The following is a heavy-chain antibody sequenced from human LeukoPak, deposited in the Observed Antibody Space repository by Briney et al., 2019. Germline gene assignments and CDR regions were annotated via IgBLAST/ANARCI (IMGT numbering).Heavy chain of an antibody. CDR1: GGSISSSSYY. J-gene: IGHJ3*02. D-gene: IGHD3-9*01. CDR2: IYYSGNT. CDR3: ARHLTIYDAFDI. V-gene: IGHV4-39*01. Sequence: PSETLSLTCTVSGGSISSSSYYWGWIRQPPGKGLEWIGSIYYSGNTYYNPSLKSRVTISVDTSKNQFSLKLSSVTAADTAVYYCARHLTIYDAFDIWGQGTMVTVSS.